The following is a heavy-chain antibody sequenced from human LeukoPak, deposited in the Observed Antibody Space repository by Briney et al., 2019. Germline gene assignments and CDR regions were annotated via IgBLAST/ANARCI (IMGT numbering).Heavy chain of an antibody. CDR3: ARATIAAAGTVAFDY. Sequence: ASVKVSCKASGGTFSSYAISWVRQAPGQGLEWMGGIIPIFGTANYAQKFQGRVTITADEPTSTAYMELSSLRSEDTAVYYCARATIAAAGTVAFDYWGQGTLVTVSS. CDR1: GGTFSSYA. D-gene: IGHD6-13*01. V-gene: IGHV1-69*01. J-gene: IGHJ4*02. CDR2: IIPIFGTA.